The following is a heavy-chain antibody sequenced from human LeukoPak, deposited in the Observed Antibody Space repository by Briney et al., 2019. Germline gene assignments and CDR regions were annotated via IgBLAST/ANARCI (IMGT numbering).Heavy chain of an antibody. V-gene: IGHV4-59*01. CDR2: IYYSGNT. Sequence: AEPLSLTCTVSGGSISSYYWSWIRQPPGKGLEWIGYIYYSGNTNYNPSLKSRVPLSQDTSKNQFFLQLSSVTAADSAVYYCARYAYGSGPFDYWGQGTLVTVSS. CDR3: ARYAYGSGPFDY. CDR1: GGSISSYY. D-gene: IGHD6-19*01. J-gene: IGHJ4*02.